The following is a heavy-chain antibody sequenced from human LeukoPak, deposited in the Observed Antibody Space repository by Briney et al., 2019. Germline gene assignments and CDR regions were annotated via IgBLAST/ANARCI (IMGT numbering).Heavy chain of an antibody. CDR1: GYTFTSYG. CDR3: ARDPRIVGTTPDWFDP. D-gene: IGHD1-26*01. Sequence: ASVKVSCKASGYTFTSYGISWVRQAPGQGLEWMGWISAYNGNTNYAQKLQGRVTMTTDTSTSTAYMELRSLRSDDTAVYYCARDPRIVGTTPDWFDPWGQGTRVTVSS. CDR2: ISAYNGNT. V-gene: IGHV1-18*01. J-gene: IGHJ5*02.